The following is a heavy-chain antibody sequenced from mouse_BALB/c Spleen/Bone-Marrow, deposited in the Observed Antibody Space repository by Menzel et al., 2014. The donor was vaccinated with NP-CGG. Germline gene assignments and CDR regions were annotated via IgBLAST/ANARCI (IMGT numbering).Heavy chain of an antibody. CDR3: ARGNYYFDY. CDR1: GFNIKDTY. J-gene: IGHJ2*01. Sequence: EVQLVESGAELVKPGASVKLSCTASGFNIKDTYMHWVKQRPKQGLEWIGRIDPANGNTKFDPKFQGKATITADTSSNTAYLQLSSLTSEDTAVYCCARGNYYFDYWGQGTTLTVSS. D-gene: IGHD2-1*01. CDR2: IDPANGNT. V-gene: IGHV14-3*02.